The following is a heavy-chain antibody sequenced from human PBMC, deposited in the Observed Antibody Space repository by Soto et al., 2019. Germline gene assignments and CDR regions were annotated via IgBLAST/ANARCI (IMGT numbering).Heavy chain of an antibody. CDR3: AKDLRPDGRYDLDY. CDR2: MIGDGTSW. CDR1: GFNFRIYA. V-gene: IGHV3-23*01. D-gene: IGHD1-26*01. J-gene: IGHJ4*02. Sequence: EVQLLESGGGLAQAGGSLRLSCAASGFNFRIYAMNWVRQAPGKALEWVSVMIGDGTSWDYADSVRGRFTISRDNSKNTLYLQMNSLRAEDTAVYYCAKDLRPDGRYDLDYWGQGTLVTVSS.